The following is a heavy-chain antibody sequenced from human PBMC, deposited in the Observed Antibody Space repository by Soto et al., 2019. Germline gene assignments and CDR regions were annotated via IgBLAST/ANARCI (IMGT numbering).Heavy chain of an antibody. CDR1: GGSISSGGYY. V-gene: IGHV4-31*03. CDR3: ARFRTITSRGDHDAFDI. J-gene: IGHJ3*02. D-gene: IGHD5-12*01. Sequence: QVQLQESGPGLVKPSQTLSLTCTVSGGSISSGGYYWSWIRQHPGKGLEWIGYIYYSGSTYYNPSLKGRVTRSVDTSKNQFSLKLSSVTAADTAVYYCARFRTITSRGDHDAFDIWGQGTMVTVSS. CDR2: IYYSGST.